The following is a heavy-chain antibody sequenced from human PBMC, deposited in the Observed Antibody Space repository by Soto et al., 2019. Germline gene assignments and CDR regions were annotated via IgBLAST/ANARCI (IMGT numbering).Heavy chain of an antibody. V-gene: IGHV4-34*01. CDR1: GGAFNVYY. D-gene: IGHD3-10*01. CDR3: ARAGAAIDRGSMGGFDY. CDR2: INHSGTG. J-gene: IGHJ4*02. Sequence: QVHLQQWGAGLLMPSETLSLTCAVNGGAFNVYYWTCIRQSPGKGLQWIGEINHSGTGYYNPSLKSRVTFSFDTSKKHFSLALTSVTAADTAVYYCARAGAAIDRGSMGGFDYWGQGTVVTGSS.